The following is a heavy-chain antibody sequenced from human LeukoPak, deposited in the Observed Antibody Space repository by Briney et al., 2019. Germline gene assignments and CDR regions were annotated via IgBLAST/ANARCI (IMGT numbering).Heavy chain of an antibody. Sequence: GGSLRLSCAASGFTFSSYGMHWVRQAPGKGLEWVAVIWYDGNNKYCADSVKGRFTISRDNSKNTLYLQMNSLRAEDTAVYYCARDLSGSYSYYYYGLDVWGQGTTVTVSS. CDR2: IWYDGNNK. J-gene: IGHJ6*02. CDR3: ARDLSGSYSYYYYGLDV. D-gene: IGHD1-26*01. V-gene: IGHV3-33*01. CDR1: GFTFSSYG.